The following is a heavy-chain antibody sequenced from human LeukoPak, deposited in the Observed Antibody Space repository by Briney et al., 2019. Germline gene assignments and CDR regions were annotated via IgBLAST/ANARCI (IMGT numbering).Heavy chain of an antibody. CDR3: ARAPTVTRPIDY. CDR2: ISYDGSNK. J-gene: IGHJ4*02. Sequence: PGGSLRLSCAASGFTFSSYAMHWVRQAPGKGLEWVAVISYDGSNKYYADSLKGRFTISRDNAKNSLYLQMNSLRAEDTAVYYCARAPTVTRPIDYWGQGTLVTVSS. D-gene: IGHD4-11*01. V-gene: IGHV3-30-3*01. CDR1: GFTFSSYA.